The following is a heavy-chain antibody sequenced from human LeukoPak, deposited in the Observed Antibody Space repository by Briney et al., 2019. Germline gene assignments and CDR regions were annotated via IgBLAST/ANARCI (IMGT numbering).Heavy chain of an antibody. CDR1: GYSNISGYY. CDR3: ARFHRALAGTGVFDY. D-gene: IGHD6-19*01. Sequence: PSETLSLTCAVSGYSNISGYYWGWIRQPPGKGLEWIGSIYHSGSTYYNPSLKSRVTISVGTSKHQFSLKLSSVTAADTAAYYCARFHRALAGTGVFDYWGQGTLVTVSS. J-gene: IGHJ4*02. CDR2: IYHSGST. V-gene: IGHV4-38-2*01.